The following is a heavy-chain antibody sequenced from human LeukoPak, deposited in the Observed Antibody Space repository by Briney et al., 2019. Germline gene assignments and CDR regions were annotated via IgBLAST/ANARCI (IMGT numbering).Heavy chain of an antibody. Sequence: LPGGSLRLSCAASGFIFDDYGMSWVRHAPGKGLEWVSGINWNGSITGYADSVKGRFTISRDNAKNSLYLQMNSLRAEDTAVYYCAELGITMIGGVWGKGTTVTISS. CDR3: AELGITMIGGV. D-gene: IGHD3-10*02. V-gene: IGHV3-20*04. CDR2: INWNGSIT. J-gene: IGHJ6*04. CDR1: GFIFDDYG.